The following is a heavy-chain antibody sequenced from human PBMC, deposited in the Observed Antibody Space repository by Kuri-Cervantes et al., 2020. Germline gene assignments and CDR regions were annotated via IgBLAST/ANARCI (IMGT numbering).Heavy chain of an antibody. CDR2: IITIFGTT. V-gene: IGHV1-69*05. CDR1: GYTFTVSH. J-gene: IGHJ4*02. CDR3: AKRHGSLKNYFDS. Sequence: SVKDTCKASGYTFTVSHMQWVRQAPGQGLEWMGGIITIFGTTYRAQKFQGRVTFTTDESTSTAYMELSSLRSEDTAGYYCAKRHGSLKNYFDSWGQGILVTVSS.